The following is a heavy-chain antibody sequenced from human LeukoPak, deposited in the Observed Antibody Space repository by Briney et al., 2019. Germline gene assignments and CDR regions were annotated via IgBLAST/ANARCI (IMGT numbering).Heavy chain of an antibody. CDR1: GYTFTGYY. J-gene: IGHJ3*02. D-gene: IGHD3-10*01. Sequence: GASVKVSCKASGYTFTGYYMHWVRQAPGQGLEWMGWINPNSGGTNYAQKFQGGVTMTRDTSISTAYMELSRLRSDDTAVYYCAREFLLLWFGEPPPTDAFDIWGQGTIVTVSS. CDR3: AREFLLLWFGEPPPTDAFDI. CDR2: INPNSGGT. V-gene: IGHV1-2*02.